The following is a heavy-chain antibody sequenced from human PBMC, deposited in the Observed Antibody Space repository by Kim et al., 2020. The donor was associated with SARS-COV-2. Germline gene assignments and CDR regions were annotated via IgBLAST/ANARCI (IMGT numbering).Heavy chain of an antibody. D-gene: IGHD6-6*01. CDR2: INPSGGST. CDR3: ARDPQYSSSSLSGFDY. Sequence: ASVKVSCKASGYTFTSYYMHWVRQAPGQGLEWMGIINPSGGSTSYAQKFQGRVTMTRDTSTSTVYMELSSLRSEDTAVYYCARDPQYSSSSLSGFDYWGQGTLVTVSS. V-gene: IGHV1-46*01. J-gene: IGHJ4*02. CDR1: GYTFTSYY.